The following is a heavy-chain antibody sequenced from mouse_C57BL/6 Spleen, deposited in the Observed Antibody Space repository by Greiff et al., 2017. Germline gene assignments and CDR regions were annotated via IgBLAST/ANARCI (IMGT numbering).Heavy chain of an antibody. J-gene: IGHJ3*01. Sequence: QVQLQQPGAELVRPGSSVKLSCKASGYTFTSYWMHWVKQRPIQGLEWIGNIDPSDSETHYNQKFKDKATLTVDKSSSTAYMQLSSLTSEDSAVYYCARDGQAGAPWFAYWGQGTLVTVSA. V-gene: IGHV1-52*01. D-gene: IGHD2-3*01. CDR3: ARDGQAGAPWFAY. CDR1: GYTFTSYW. CDR2: IDPSDSET.